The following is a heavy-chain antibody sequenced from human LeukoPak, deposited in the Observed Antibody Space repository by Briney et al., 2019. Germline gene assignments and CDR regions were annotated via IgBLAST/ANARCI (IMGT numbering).Heavy chain of an antibody. Sequence: SETLSLTCAVYGGSFSGYYWSWIRQPPGKGLEWIGEINHSGSTNYNPSLKSRVTISVDTSKNQFSLKLSSVTAADTAVYYCAKDSSYYGLDYWGQGTLVTVSS. J-gene: IGHJ4*02. CDR1: GGSFSGYY. CDR3: AKDSSYYGLDY. D-gene: IGHD3-10*01. V-gene: IGHV4-34*01. CDR2: INHSGST.